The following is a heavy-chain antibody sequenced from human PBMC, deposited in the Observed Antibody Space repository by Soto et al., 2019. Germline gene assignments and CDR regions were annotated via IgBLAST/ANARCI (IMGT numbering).Heavy chain of an antibody. J-gene: IGHJ4*02. D-gene: IGHD3-10*01. V-gene: IGHV4-34*01. CDR3: AGGSDFYVSGSLH. CDR1: GGSFSGSY. CDR2: INHSGST. Sequence: SETLSLTCVVYGGSFSGSYWSWIRQPPGKGLEWIGEINHSGSTNYNPSLKSRVTISEDTSKGQFSLNLSSVTAADTAVYYCAGGSDFYVSGSLHWGQGTLVTVSS.